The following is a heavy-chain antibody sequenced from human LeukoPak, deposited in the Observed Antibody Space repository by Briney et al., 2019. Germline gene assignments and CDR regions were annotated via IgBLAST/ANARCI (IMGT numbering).Heavy chain of an antibody. CDR2: IYYSGTT. J-gene: IGHJ4*02. D-gene: IGHD3-3*01. CDR3: ARHVRFLEWLSSYYFDY. V-gene: IGHV4-39*01. CDR1: GGTVSSSSYY. Sequence: PETLSLTCTVSGGTVSSSSYYWGWIRQPPGKWLEWIGCIYYSGTTYYNPSLKSRVTISVDTSKSQFSLRLTSVTAADTAVYYCARHVRFLEWLSSYYFDYWGQGTLVTVSS.